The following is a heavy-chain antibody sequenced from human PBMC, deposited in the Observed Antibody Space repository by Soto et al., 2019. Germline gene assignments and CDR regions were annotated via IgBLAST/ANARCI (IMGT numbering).Heavy chain of an antibody. J-gene: IGHJ5*02. CDR1: GGSISSGGYS. CDR3: PKDPSPQPIPAVTPGWFDP. Sequence: SETLSLPCAVSGGSISSGGYSWSWIRQPPGKGLEWIGYIYHSGSTYYNPSLKSRVTISVDRSKNQFSLKLSSVTAADTAAYFCPKDPSPQPIPAVTPGWFDPWGQEISVTVSS. V-gene: IGHV4-30-2*01. CDR2: IYHSGST. D-gene: IGHD4-4*01.